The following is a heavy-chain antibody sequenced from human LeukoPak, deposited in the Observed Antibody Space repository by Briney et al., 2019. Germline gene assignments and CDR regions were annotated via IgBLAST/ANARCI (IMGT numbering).Heavy chain of an antibody. CDR2: ISGSGGST. V-gene: IGHV3-23*01. CDR1: GFTFSSYA. J-gene: IGHJ4*02. Sequence: GGSLRLSCAASGFTFSSYAMSWVRQAPGKGPEWVSAISGSGGSTYYADSVKGRFTISRDNSKNTLYLQMNSLRAEDTAVYYCAKLGSSWYRVPGYYFDYWGQGTLVTVSS. CDR3: AKLGSSWYRVPGYYFDY. D-gene: IGHD6-13*01.